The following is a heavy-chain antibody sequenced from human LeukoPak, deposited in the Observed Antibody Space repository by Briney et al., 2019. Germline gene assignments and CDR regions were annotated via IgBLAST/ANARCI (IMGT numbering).Heavy chain of an antibody. CDR3: AKGVRGWELLSGLDY. D-gene: IGHD1-26*01. Sequence: GRSLRLSCAASGFTFSSYGMHWVRQAPGKGLEWGAVISYDGSNKYYAESVKGRFTISRDNSKNTLYMQMNSLRAEDTAVYYCAKGVRGWELLSGLDYWGQGTLVTVSS. J-gene: IGHJ4*02. CDR2: ISYDGSNK. CDR1: GFTFSSYG. V-gene: IGHV3-30*18.